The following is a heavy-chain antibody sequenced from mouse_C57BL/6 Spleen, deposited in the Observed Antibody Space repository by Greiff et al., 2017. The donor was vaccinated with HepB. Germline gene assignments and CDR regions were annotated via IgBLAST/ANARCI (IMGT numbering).Heavy chain of an antibody. CDR1: GYTFTSYW. D-gene: IGHD1-1*01. CDR2: IDPSDSYT. V-gene: IGHV1-50*01. J-gene: IGHJ2*01. Sequence: QVQLRQPGAELVKPGASVKLSCKASGYTFTSYWMQWVKQRPGQGLEWIGEIDPSDSYTNYNQKFKGKATLTVDTSSSTAYMQLSSLTSEDSAVYYCARRVDYYGSFIDYWGQGTTLTVSS. CDR3: ARRVDYYGSFIDY.